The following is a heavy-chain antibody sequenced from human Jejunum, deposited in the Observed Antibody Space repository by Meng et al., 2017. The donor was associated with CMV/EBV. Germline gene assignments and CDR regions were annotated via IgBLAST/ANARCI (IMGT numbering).Heavy chain of an antibody. CDR3: ARPGYSYDNYFDL. CDR2: IRRKAYSYET. D-gene: IGHD5-18*01. V-gene: IGHV3-73*01. Sequence: SGSTVSGSAMHWVRQASGKGLEWVGRIRRKAYSYETAYGASVKGRFTISRDDSKNTAYLQMNSLKTEDTAVYYCARPGYSYDNYFDLWGQGTLVTVSS. CDR1: GSTVSGSA. J-gene: IGHJ4*02.